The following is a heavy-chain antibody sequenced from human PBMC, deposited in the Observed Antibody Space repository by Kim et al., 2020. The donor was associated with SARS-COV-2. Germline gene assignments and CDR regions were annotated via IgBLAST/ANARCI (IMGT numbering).Heavy chain of an antibody. CDR3: AKEGGGYSSSWYSGGHFDY. Sequence: KGRFTISRDNAKNSLYLQMNSLRAEDTALYYCAKEGGGYSSSWYSGGHFDYWGQGTLVTVSS. V-gene: IGHV3-9*01. J-gene: IGHJ4*02. D-gene: IGHD6-13*01.